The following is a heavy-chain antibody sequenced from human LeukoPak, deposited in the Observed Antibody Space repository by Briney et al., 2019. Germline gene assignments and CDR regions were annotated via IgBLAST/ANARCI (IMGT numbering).Heavy chain of an antibody. J-gene: IGHJ4*02. CDR1: GGSISSYY. V-gene: IGHV4-59*08. CDR2: IYYRGST. Sequence: SETLSLTWTVSGGSISSYYWSWIRQPLGKGLEWIGYIYYRGSTNYNTSLKRPVTISVDTSKNQFCLTLSSVTAAHTAVYYCARGQWEPDNWGQGTLVTVSS. CDR3: ARGQWEPDN. D-gene: IGHD1-26*01.